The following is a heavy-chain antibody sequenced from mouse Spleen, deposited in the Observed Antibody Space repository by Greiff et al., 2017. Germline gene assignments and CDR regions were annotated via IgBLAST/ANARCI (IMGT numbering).Heavy chain of an antibody. J-gene: IGHJ4*01. V-gene: IGHV14-3*01. CDR3: ARSPYDYDVGYYAMDY. CDR2: IDPANGNT. Sequence: VQLKESVAELVRPGASVKLSCTASGFNIKNTYMHWVKQRPEQGLEWIGRIDPANGNTKYAPKFQGKATITADTSSNTAYLQLSSLTSEDTAIYYCARSPYDYDVGYYAMDYWGQGTSVTVSS. D-gene: IGHD2-4*01. CDR1: GFNIKNTY.